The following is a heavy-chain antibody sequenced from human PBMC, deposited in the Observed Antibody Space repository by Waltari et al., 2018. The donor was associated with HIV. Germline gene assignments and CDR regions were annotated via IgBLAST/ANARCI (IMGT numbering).Heavy chain of an antibody. CDR1: GYTFTGNK. V-gene: IGHV1-2*06. CDR2: INPNSGGT. D-gene: IGHD2-21*02. J-gene: IGHJ3*02. Sequence: QVQLVQSGAEVKKPGASVKVYCKASGYTFTGNKIHWVRQAHGQGREWMGRINPNSGGTNYAQKFQGRVTMTRDTSISTAYMELSRLRSDDTAVYYCARDPCGGDCHLAFDIWGQGTMVTVSS. CDR3: ARDPCGGDCHLAFDI.